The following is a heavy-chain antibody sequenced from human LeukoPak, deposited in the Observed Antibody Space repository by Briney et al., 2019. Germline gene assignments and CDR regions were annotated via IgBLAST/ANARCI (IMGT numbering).Heavy chain of an antibody. D-gene: IGHD4-23*01. CDR3: ARDTLEYSNSPDALDI. V-gene: IGHV3-48*03. CDR2: IGSSGSTV. CDR1: GFTFSSYE. Sequence: GGSLRLSCAASGFTFSSYEMNWVRQAPGKGLEWVSYIGSSGSTVYYADSVKGRFTISRDNAKNSLYMQMESLRDEDTAIYYCARDTLEYSNSPDALDIWGQGTMVTVSS. J-gene: IGHJ3*02.